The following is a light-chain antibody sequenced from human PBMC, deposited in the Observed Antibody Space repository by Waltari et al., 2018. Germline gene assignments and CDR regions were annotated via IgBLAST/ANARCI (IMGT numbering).Light chain of an antibody. CDR1: SSTIGAGSD. CDR3: QSYDSSLSGLVV. V-gene: IGLV1-40*01. J-gene: IGLJ2*01. Sequence: QSVLTQPPSVSGAPGPRVTISCTGSSSTIGAGSDVPWSQQLHGTAPKLLIYGNSNRPSGVPDRFSGSKSGTSASLAITGLQAEDEADYYCQSYDSSLSGLVVFGGGTKLTVL. CDR2: GNS.